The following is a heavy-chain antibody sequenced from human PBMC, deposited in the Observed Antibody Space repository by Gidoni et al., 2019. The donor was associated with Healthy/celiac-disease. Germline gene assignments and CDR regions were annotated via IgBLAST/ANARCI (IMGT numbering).Heavy chain of an antibody. Sequence: QVQLQESGPGLVKPSQTLSLPCTVSGGYISRGGYYWSWIRQHPGKGLEWIGYIYYSGSTYYNPSLNSRVTISVDTSKNQFSLKLSSVTAADTAVYYCARGVVVVVAARNRYYYYGMDVWGQGTTVTVSS. J-gene: IGHJ6*02. D-gene: IGHD2-15*01. V-gene: IGHV4-31*03. CDR2: IYYSGST. CDR3: ARGVVVVVAARNRYYYYGMDV. CDR1: GGYISRGGYY.